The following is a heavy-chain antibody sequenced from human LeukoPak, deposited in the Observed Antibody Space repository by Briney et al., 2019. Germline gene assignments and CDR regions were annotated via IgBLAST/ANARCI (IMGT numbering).Heavy chain of an antibody. CDR1: GYTFTGYY. Sequence: EASVKVSCKASGYTFTGYYMHWVRQAPGQGLEWMGWINPNSGGTNYAQKFQGRVTMTRDTSISTAYMELSRLRSDDTAAYYCARDSGERGSGSYLIAYWGQGTLVTVSS. CDR2: INPNSGGT. D-gene: IGHD3-10*01. J-gene: IGHJ4*02. V-gene: IGHV1-2*02. CDR3: ARDSGERGSGSYLIAY.